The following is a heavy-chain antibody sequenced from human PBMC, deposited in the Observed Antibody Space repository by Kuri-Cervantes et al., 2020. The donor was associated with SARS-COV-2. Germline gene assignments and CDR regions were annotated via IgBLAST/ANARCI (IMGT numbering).Heavy chain of an antibody. D-gene: IGHD6-13*01. CDR3: AKDGEYSSSWSHFDY. CDR2: IIPIFGIA. J-gene: IGHJ4*02. Sequence: SVKVSCKASGGTFTSYGISWVRQAPGQGLEWMGGIIPIFGIANYAQKFQGRVTITADKSTSTAYMELSSLRAEDTAVYYCAKDGEYSSSWSHFDYWGQGTLVTFSS. CDR1: GGTFTSYG. V-gene: IGHV1-69*10.